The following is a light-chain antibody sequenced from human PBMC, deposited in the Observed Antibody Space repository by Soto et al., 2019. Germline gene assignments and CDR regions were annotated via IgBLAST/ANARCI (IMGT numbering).Light chain of an antibody. V-gene: IGLV2-14*01. CDR3: CSYAGSNTFDV. Sequence: QSVLTQPASVSGSPGQSITISCTGTSSDVGGYNYVSWYQQHPGKAPKLMIYEVSNRPSVVPDRFSGSKSGNTASLTISGLQVEDEADYYCCSYAGSNTFDVFGTGTKLTVL. J-gene: IGLJ1*01. CDR1: SSDVGGYNY. CDR2: EVS.